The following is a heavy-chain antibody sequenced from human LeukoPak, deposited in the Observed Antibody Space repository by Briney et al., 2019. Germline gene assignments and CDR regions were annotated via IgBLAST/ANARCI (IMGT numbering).Heavy chain of an antibody. D-gene: IGHD6-13*01. Sequence: PGRSLRLSCAASGFTFSSYGMHWVRQAPGKGLEWVAFIRYDGSNKYYADSVKGRFTISRDNSKNTLYLQMNSLRAEDTAVYYCAKLPPWAAAGTQDAFDIWGQGTMVTVSS. CDR1: GFTFSSYG. CDR3: AKLPPWAAAGTQDAFDI. J-gene: IGHJ3*02. V-gene: IGHV3-30*02. CDR2: IRYDGSNK.